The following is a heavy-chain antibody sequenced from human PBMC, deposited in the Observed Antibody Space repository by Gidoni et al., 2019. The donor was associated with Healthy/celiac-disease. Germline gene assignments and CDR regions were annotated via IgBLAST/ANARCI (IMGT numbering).Heavy chain of an antibody. J-gene: IGHJ4*02. Sequence: EVQLLESGGGLVQPGGSLRRTCAPYGFTVRVYAMSWVRQAPGKGLGCVSAMSGSGGSTYYADSVKGRFTISRDNSKNTLYLQMNSLRAEDTAVYYCAKDSLALLAGVVGGWDYWGQGTLVTVSS. CDR1: GFTVRVYA. CDR2: MSGSGGST. D-gene: IGHD3-3*02. V-gene: IGHV3-23*01. CDR3: AKDSLALLAGVVGGWDY.